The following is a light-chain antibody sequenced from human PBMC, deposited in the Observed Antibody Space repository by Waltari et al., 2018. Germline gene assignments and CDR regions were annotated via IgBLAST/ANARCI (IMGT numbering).Light chain of an antibody. CDR2: GNS. CDR1: NSTIGAGND. Sequence: QSVLTQPPSVSGAPGQRVTIPCTGSNSTIGAGNDVPWYQQLPGTAPKVLIYGNSNRPSGVPDRFSGSKSATSASLAITGLQAEDEADYYCQSYDNSLSGSYVFGTGTKVTVL. J-gene: IGLJ1*01. V-gene: IGLV1-40*01. CDR3: QSYDNSLSGSYV.